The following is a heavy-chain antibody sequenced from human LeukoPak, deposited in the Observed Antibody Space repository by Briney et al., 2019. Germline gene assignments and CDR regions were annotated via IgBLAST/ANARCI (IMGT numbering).Heavy chain of an antibody. CDR3: AKRGVVIRVILVGFHKEAYYFDS. D-gene: IGHD3-22*01. Sequence: PGGSLTLSCTVSGITLRNYRMSWVRQAPGKGLEWVAGISGSGGSTYYADSVKGRFTISRDNSKNTLYLQMISLRAEDTAVYFCAKRGVVIRVILVGFHKEAYYFDSWGQGALVTVSS. J-gene: IGHJ4*02. V-gene: IGHV3-23*01. CDR1: GITLRNYR. CDR2: ISGSGGST.